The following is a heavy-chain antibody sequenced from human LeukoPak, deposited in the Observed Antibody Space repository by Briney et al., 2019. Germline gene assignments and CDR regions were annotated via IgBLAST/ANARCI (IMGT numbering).Heavy chain of an antibody. J-gene: IGHJ5*02. CDR1: GFTFTSYV. CDR2: IGTRGTTM. V-gene: IGHV3-48*02. Sequence: GGSLRLSRAASGFTFTSYVMNWVRQPPEKGLEWISYIGTRGTTMYYADSVKGRFTISRDNAKNSLYLQMNSLRDEDTAIYYCARGRGSSWGRGTLVTVSS. D-gene: IGHD2-21*01. CDR3: ARGRGSS.